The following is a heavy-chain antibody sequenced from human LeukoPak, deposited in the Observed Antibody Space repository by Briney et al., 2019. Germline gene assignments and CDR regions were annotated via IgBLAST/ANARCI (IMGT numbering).Heavy chain of an antibody. Sequence: GGSLRLSCAASGFTFSSYAMHWVRQAPGKGLEWVAVISYDGSNKYYADSVKGRFTISRDNSKNTLYLQMNSLRAEDTAVYYCARDTYDFWSGYYAYYYYYMDVWGKGTTVTVSS. CDR2: ISYDGSNK. CDR1: GFTFSSYA. J-gene: IGHJ6*03. V-gene: IGHV3-30*01. CDR3: ARDTYDFWSGYYAYYYYYMDV. D-gene: IGHD3-3*01.